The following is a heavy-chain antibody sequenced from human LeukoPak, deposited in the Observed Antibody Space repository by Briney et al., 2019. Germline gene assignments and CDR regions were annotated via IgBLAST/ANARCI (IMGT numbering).Heavy chain of an antibody. D-gene: IGHD3-22*01. CDR2: FDPEDGET. J-gene: IGHJ4*02. V-gene: IGHV1-24*01. CDR1: GYTLTELS. Sequence: ASVKVSCKVSGYTLTELSMHWVRQAPGKGLEWMGGFDPEDGETIYAQKFQGRVTMTEDTSTDTAYMELSSLRSEGTAVYYCATRDYDSSGSFDYWGQGTLVTVSS. CDR3: ATRDYDSSGSFDY.